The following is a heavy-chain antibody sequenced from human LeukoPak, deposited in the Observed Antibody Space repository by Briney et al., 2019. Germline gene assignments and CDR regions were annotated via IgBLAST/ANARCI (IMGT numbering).Heavy chain of an antibody. CDR1: GGSISSTNYY. CDR2: IYYSGST. Sequence: SETLSLTCTVSGGSISSTNYYWGWIRQPPGKGLEWIANIYYSGSTYYNPSLKSRVTISVDTSKNQFSLKLSSVTAADTAVYYCARAQGYYDFWSGSPYYYYYMDVWGKGTTVTVSS. CDR3: ARAQGYYDFWSGSPYYYYYMDV. D-gene: IGHD3-3*01. V-gene: IGHV4-39*07. J-gene: IGHJ6*03.